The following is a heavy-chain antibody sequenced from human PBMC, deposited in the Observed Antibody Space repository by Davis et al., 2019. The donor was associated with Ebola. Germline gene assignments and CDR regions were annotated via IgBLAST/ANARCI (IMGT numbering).Heavy chain of an antibody. V-gene: IGHV4-39*07. CDR3: AREGARWFRELTRRNSGRFDP. CDR2: INHSGST. CDR1: GGSISSSSYY. D-gene: IGHD3-10*01. J-gene: IGHJ5*02. Sequence: MPGGSLRLSCTVSGGSISSSSYYWSWIRQPPGKGLEWIGEINHSGSTNYNPSLKSRVTISVDTSKNQFSLKLSSVTAADTAVYYCAREGARWFRELTRRNSGRFDPWGQGTLVTVSS.